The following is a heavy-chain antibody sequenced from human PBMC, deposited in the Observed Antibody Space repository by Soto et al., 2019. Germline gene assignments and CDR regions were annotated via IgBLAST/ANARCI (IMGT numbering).Heavy chain of an antibody. CDR1: GFTFSSYA. Sequence: AGGSLRLSCAASGFTFSSYAMSWVRQAPGKGLEWVSAISGSGGSTYYADSVKGRFTISRDNSKNTLYLQMNSLRAEDTAVYYCANRGCSSTSCYAGYYYYYGMDVWGQGTTVTVSS. CDR3: ANRGCSSTSCYAGYYYYYGMDV. J-gene: IGHJ6*02. D-gene: IGHD2-2*01. V-gene: IGHV3-23*01. CDR2: ISGSGGST.